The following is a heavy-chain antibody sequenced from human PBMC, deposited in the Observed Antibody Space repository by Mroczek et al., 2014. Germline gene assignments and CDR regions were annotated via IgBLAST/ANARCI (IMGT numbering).Heavy chain of an antibody. D-gene: IGHD2-2*02. V-gene: IGHV4-30-2*01. CDR1: GGSISSGGYS. CDR2: IYHSGST. J-gene: IGHJ3*02. CDR3: ARAPNCSSTSCYTYAFDI. Sequence: QVQLQESGSGLVKPSQTLSLTCAVSGGSISSGGYSWSWIRQPPGKGLEWIGYIYHSGSTYYNPSLKSRVTISVDRSKNQFSLKLSSVTAADTAVYYCARAPNCSSTSCYTYAFDIWGQGTMVTVSS.